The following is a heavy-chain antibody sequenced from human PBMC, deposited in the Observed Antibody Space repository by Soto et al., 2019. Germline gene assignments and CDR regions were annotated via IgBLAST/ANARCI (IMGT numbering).Heavy chain of an antibody. CDR2: ISSSSSYI. CDR3: ANMIEKCLVPFDY. J-gene: IGHJ4*02. V-gene: IGHV3-21*01. CDR1: GFTFSSYS. D-gene: IGHD6-19*01. Sequence: GGSLRLSCAASGFTFSSYSMNWVRQAPGKGLEWVSSISSSSSYIYYADSVKGRFTISRDNAKNSLYLQMNSLRAEDTAVYYCANMIEKCLVPFDYWGQGTLVTVYS.